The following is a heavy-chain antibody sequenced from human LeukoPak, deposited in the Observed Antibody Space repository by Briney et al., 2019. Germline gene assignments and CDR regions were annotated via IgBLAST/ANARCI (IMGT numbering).Heavy chain of an antibody. CDR2: IYYSGST. Sequence: SETLSLTCTVSGGSISSSSYYWGWIRQPPGKGLEWIGSIYYSGSTYYNPSLKSRVTISVDTSKNQFSLKLSSVTAADTAVYYCARRNDGPFGGDYWGQGTLVTVSS. V-gene: IGHV4-39*01. CDR1: GGSISSSSYY. D-gene: IGHD1-1*01. CDR3: ARRNDGPFGGDY. J-gene: IGHJ4*02.